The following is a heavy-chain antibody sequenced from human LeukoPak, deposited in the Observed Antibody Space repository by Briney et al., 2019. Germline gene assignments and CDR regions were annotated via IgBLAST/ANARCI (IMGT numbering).Heavy chain of an antibody. Sequence: VASVKVSCKPSGYXFTSYSMNWVRQAPGQGLEWIGLISPTGVSTDYAQKFQGRVTMTRDTSTTTHYMELSSLRSEDTAVYYCARGFSSSSSYFFDHWGQGTLVAVSS. CDR2: ISPTGVST. CDR1: GYXFTSYS. D-gene: IGHD6-19*01. J-gene: IGHJ4*02. V-gene: IGHV1-46*01. CDR3: ARGFSSSSSYFFDH.